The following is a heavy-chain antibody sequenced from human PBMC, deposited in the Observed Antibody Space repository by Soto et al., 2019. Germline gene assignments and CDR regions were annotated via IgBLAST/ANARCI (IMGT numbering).Heavy chain of an antibody. J-gene: IGHJ6*02. Sequence: GESLKISCAASGFTFSSYGMHWVRQAPGKGLEWVAVISYDGSNKYYADSVKGRFTISRDNSKNTLYLQMNSLRAEDTAVYYCAKRSGISLEDYYYGMDVWGQGTTVTVSS. D-gene: IGHD3-3*01. CDR3: AKRSGISLEDYYYGMDV. CDR2: ISYDGSNK. CDR1: GFTFSSYG. V-gene: IGHV3-30*18.